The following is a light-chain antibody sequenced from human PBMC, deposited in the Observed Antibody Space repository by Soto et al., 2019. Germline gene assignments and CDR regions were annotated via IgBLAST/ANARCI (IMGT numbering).Light chain of an antibody. CDR3: MQAAPLPLT. Sequence: DVVMTQTPLSLSVTPGQSASISCKSSQSLLSGDGRTYFYWYLQKPGQPPRLVMAEVSSRLSGVPDRVSGSGSGTDFTLKISRVEAEDTGVDYCMQAAPLPLTFGGGTKVEI. CDR2: EVS. V-gene: IGKV2-29*03. CDR1: QSLLSGDGRTY. J-gene: IGKJ4*01.